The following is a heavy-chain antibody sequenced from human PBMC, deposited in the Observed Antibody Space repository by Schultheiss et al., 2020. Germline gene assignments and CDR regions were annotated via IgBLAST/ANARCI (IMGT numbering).Heavy chain of an antibody. Sequence: SVKVSCKASGFTFTSSAVQWVRQARGQRLEWIGWIVVGSGNTNYAQKFQERVTITRDMSTSTAYMELRSLRSDDTAVYYCARDRGIAVAGTFDPWGQGTLVTVSS. CDR1: GFTFTSSA. CDR2: IVVGSGNT. V-gene: IGHV1-58*01. J-gene: IGHJ5*02. CDR3: ARDRGIAVAGTFDP. D-gene: IGHD6-19*01.